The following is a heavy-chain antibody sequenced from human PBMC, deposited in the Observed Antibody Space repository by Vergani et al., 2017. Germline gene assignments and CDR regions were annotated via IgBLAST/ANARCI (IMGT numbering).Heavy chain of an antibody. CDR2: LLFDGSNK. Sequence: VQLVESGGGLVKPGGSLRLSCAASGFSFRSHAMHWVRQAPGKGLEWLSFLLFDGSNKKYADSVKGRFTISRDNSKNTLYLEMNNLKTEDTAVYYCARGSLSSDAFDIWCHGTVVTVS. V-gene: IGHV3-30*04. CDR3: ARGSLSSDAFDI. CDR1: GFSFRSHA. J-gene: IGHJ3*02.